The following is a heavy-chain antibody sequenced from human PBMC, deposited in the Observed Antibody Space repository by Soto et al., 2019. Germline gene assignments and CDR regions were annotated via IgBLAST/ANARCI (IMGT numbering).Heavy chain of an antibody. CDR2: INQDGSEK. CDR3: ARLQWLVGLDH. CDR1: RFTFSNYW. Sequence: EVQLVESGGGLVQPGGSLRLSCVASRFTFSNYWMTWVRQAPGKGLEWVANINQDGSEKDYVDSVKGRFTISRDNAKNSMYPPVSSLRVEDPAVYYCARLQWLVGLDHWGQGILVTVSS. J-gene: IGHJ4*02. D-gene: IGHD5-12*01. V-gene: IGHV3-7*01.